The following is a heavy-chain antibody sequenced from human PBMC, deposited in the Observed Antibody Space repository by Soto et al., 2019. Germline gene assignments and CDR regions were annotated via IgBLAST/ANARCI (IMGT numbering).Heavy chain of an antibody. CDR3: EKDSGGGYREY. D-gene: IGHD2-15*01. CDR2: ININSTPR. V-gene: IGHV3-48*01. J-gene: IGHJ4*01. CDR1: GFTFSNYN. Sequence: EVQLVESGGGLVQAGGSLRLSCAASGFTFSNYNMNWVRKAPGKGPELISFININSTPRYYADSVRGQFTISRDTAKNALYLQMISLRAEDTAVYYCEKDSGGGYREYWGQGTLVTVSS.